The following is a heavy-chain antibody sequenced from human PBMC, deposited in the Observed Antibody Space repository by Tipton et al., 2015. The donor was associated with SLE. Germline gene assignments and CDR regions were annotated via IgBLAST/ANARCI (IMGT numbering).Heavy chain of an antibody. D-gene: IGHD2-15*01. J-gene: IGHJ2*01. CDR3: ARDRYCGGGSCFDWFFDL. CDR2: IYHSGST. V-gene: IGHV4-59*01. CDR1: GDSISGYS. Sequence: TLSLTCTVSGDSISGYSWSWVRQPPGKGLEWIGYIYHSGSTNYNPSLKSRVTMSVDTSENQFSLKLTSVTAADTAVYYCARDRYCGGGSCFDWFFDLWGRGTLVTVSS.